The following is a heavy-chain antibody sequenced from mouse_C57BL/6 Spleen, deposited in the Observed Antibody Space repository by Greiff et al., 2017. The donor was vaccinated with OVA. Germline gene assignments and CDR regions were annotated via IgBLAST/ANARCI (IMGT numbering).Heavy chain of an antibody. D-gene: IGHD2-3*01. J-gene: IGHJ4*01. Sequence: EVKLVESGPELVKPGASVKISCKASGYSFTGYYMNWVKQSPEKSLEWIGEINPSTGGTTYNQKFKAKATLTVDKSSSTAYMQLKSLTSEDSAVYYCARRIDGYSYAMDYWGQGTSVTVSS. V-gene: IGHV1-42*01. CDR1: GYSFTGYY. CDR3: ARRIDGYSYAMDY. CDR2: INPSTGGT.